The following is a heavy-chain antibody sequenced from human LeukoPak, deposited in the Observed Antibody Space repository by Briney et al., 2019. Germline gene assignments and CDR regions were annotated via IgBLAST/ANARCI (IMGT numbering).Heavy chain of an antibody. Sequence: GSLRLSCAASGFTFSSYSMNWVRQAPGKGLEWIGEINHSGSTNYNPSLKSRVTISVDTSKNQFSLKLSSVTAADTAVYYCARHQISLRRDILTGYYKNWGQGTLVTVSS. V-gene: IGHV4-34*01. J-gene: IGHJ4*02. D-gene: IGHD3-9*01. CDR3: ARHQISLRRDILTGYYKN. CDR2: INHSGST. CDR1: GFTFSSYS.